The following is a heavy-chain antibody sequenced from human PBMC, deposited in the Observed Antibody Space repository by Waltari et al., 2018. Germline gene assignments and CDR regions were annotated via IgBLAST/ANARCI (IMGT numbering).Heavy chain of an antibody. Sequence: QVQLVQSGAEVKKPGASVKVSCKASGYTFTSYDINWVRQATGQGLEWMGWMNPNSGNTGYAKKFQGRVTITRNTSISTAYMELSSLRSEDTAVYYCARGYCSSTSCYLHYYYYMDVWGKGTTVTISS. J-gene: IGHJ6*03. D-gene: IGHD2-2*01. V-gene: IGHV1-8*03. CDR2: MNPNSGNT. CDR1: GYTFTSYD. CDR3: ARGYCSSTSCYLHYYYYMDV.